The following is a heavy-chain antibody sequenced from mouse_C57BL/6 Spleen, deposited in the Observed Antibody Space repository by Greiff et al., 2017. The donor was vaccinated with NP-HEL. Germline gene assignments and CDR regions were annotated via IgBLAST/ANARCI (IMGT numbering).Heavy chain of an antibody. CDR2: IYPGDGDT. CDR1: GYAFSSYW. J-gene: IGHJ1*01. Sequence: QVQLQQSGAELVKPGASVKISCKASGYAFSSYWMNWVKQRPGKGLEWIGQIYPGDGDTNYNGKFKGKATLTADKSSSTAYMQLSSLTSEDSAVYFCARSGSSYFYWYFDVWGSGTTVTVSS. CDR3: ARSGSSYFYWYFDV. D-gene: IGHD1-1*01. V-gene: IGHV1-80*01.